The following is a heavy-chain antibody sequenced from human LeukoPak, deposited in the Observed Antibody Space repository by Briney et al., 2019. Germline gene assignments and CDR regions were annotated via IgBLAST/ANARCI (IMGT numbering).Heavy chain of an antibody. CDR2: ISYDGSNK. V-gene: IGHV3-30-3*01. D-gene: IGHD5-18*01. CDR3: ARVDSYGSDGDDY. J-gene: IGHJ4*02. CDR1: GFTFSSYA. Sequence: PGGSLRLSCAASGFTFSSYAMHWVRQAPGKGLEWVAVISYDGSNKYYADSVKGRFTISRDNAKNSLYLQMNSLRAEDTAVYYCARVDSYGSDGDDYWGQGTLVTVSS.